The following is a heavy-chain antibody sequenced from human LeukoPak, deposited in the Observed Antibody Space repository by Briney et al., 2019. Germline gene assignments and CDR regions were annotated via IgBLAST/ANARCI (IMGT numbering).Heavy chain of an antibody. D-gene: IGHD3-22*01. V-gene: IGHV1-69*02. CDR3: ARYYYDSSGYYYDWFDP. CDR1: GGTFSSYT. Sequence: RASVKVSCKASGGTFSSYTISWVRQAPGQGLDWMGRIIPILGIANYAQKFQGRVTITADKSTSTAYMELSSLRSEDTAVYYCARYYYDSSGYYYDWFDPWGQGTLVTVSS. CDR2: IIPILGIA. J-gene: IGHJ5*02.